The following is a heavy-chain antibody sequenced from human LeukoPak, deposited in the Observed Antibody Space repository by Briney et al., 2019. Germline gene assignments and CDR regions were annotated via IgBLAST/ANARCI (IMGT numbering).Heavy chain of an antibody. D-gene: IGHD3-3*01. CDR3: ARGRPSDF. CDR2: ISAYSGDT. V-gene: IGHV1-18*01. CDR1: GYTFTDFG. J-gene: IGHJ4*02. Sequence: ASVKVSCKTSGYTFTDFGMSWVRQAPGQGLEWMGWISAYSGDTNYAHNLQGRVTMTTDTSTSTAHMELRSLRSDDTAMYYCARGRPSDFWGQGTLVTVSS.